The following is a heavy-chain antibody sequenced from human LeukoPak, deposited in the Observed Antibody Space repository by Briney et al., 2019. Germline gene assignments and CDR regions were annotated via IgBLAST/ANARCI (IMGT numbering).Heavy chain of an antibody. CDR1: GGTFSSYA. Sequence: SVKVSCKASGGTFSSYAISWVRQAPGQGLEWMGRIIPILGIANYAQKFQGRVTITADKSTSTAYMELSSLRSEDTAVYYCARGRRGYSGYDGASFYDYWGQGTLVTVSS. D-gene: IGHD5-12*01. V-gene: IGHV1-69*04. J-gene: IGHJ4*02. CDR2: IIPILGIA. CDR3: ARGRRGYSGYDGASFYDY.